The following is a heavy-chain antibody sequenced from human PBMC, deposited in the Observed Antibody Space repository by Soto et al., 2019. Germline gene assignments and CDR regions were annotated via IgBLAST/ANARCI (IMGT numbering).Heavy chain of an antibody. CDR2: IGGRGNSA. Sequence: GGSLRLSCAASGFNFTNYAMNWVRQAPGKGLEWVSVIGGRGNSAYYADSVQGRFTISRDNSKNTLSLQMSSLTADDTAIYYCVREGRGSFDFWGRGTMVTVSS. CDR3: VREGRGSFDF. V-gene: IGHV3-23*01. D-gene: IGHD5-12*01. CDR1: GFNFTNYA. J-gene: IGHJ3*01.